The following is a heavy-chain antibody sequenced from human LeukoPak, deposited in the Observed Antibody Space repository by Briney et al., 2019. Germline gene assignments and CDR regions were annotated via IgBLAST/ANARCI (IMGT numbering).Heavy chain of an antibody. CDR3: ARVGLDRRGYSGYEAFDY. D-gene: IGHD5-12*01. CDR1: GFTFSTYG. V-gene: IGHV3-30*02. J-gene: IGHJ4*02. CDR2: IRYDGRNK. Sequence: PGGSLRLSCAASGFTFSTYGMHWVRQAPGKGLEWVAFIRYDGRNKYYAYSVKGRFTISRDNSKNTLCLQMNSLRAEDTAVYYCARVGLDRRGYSGYEAFDYWGQGTLVTVSS.